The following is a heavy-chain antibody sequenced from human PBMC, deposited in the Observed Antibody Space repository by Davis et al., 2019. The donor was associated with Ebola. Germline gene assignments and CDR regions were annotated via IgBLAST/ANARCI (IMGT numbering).Heavy chain of an antibody. CDR1: GFIVSDKY. Sequence: PGGSLRFSCAASGFIVSDKYMSWVRQAPGKGLEWVSVIYRDGRTYHADSVKGRFTISRDNSKNTVYLQMNSLRAEDTAVYYCARGGIYSTHYWGQGTLVTVSS. D-gene: IGHD4-11*01. CDR2: IYRDGRT. J-gene: IGHJ4*02. V-gene: IGHV3-53*01. CDR3: ARGGIYSTHY.